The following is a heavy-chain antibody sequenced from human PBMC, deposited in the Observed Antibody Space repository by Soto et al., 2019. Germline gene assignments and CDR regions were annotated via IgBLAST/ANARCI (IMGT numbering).Heavy chain of an antibody. Sequence: GESLKISCKGSGYSFTSYWIGWVRQMPGKGLEWMGIIYPGDSDTRYSPSFQGQVTISADKSISTAYLQWSSLKASDTAMYYCARITMVRGVDIVVSAGSHEYWRQGTLVTV. D-gene: IGHD3-10*01. J-gene: IGHJ4*02. V-gene: IGHV5-51*01. CDR2: IYPGDSDT. CDR3: ARITMVRGVDIVVSAGSHEY. CDR1: GYSFTSYW.